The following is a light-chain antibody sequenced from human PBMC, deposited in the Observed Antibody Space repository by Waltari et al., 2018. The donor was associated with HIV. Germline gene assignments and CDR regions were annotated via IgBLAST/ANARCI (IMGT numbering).Light chain of an antibody. CDR3: ATWDSSLSAVV. J-gene: IGLJ3*02. Sequence: QSVLTQPPSVSAAPGQKLTIPCSGSSSNIGNNFVSWYQQLPGTAPKLLIDENYRRPSGIPDRFSGSKSGTSATLGITGLQTGDEADYYCATWDSSLSAVVFGGGTKLSVL. CDR2: ENY. CDR1: SSNIGNNF. V-gene: IGLV1-51*02.